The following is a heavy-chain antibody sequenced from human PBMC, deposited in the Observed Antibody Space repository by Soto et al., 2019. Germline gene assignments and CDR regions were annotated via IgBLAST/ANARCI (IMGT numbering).Heavy chain of an antibody. V-gene: IGHV1-2*04. CDR3: ARESGGATATFDYYYFYMDV. J-gene: IGHJ6*03. CDR2: INPNGGVT. Sequence: QVQLVQSGAEVRKPGASVTVSCRSSGDSFNDYYIHWVRQAPGQGFEWMGWINPNGGVTKYAQKFQGWVSMTRDPSIRTVYMQLSRLRSDDTAVYYCARESGGATATFDYYYFYMDVWGTGTTVTVSS. CDR1: GDSFNDYY. D-gene: IGHD5-12*01.